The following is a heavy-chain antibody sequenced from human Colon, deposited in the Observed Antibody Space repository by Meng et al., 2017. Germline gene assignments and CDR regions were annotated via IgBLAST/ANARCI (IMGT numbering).Heavy chain of an antibody. V-gene: IGHV4-4*02. CDR3: ARVPTTVDPFES. Sequence: DSGPGLVMPSWTRSLTCTVSGGSISSNNWWIWVRQSPGRGLEWIGEIYQSGSTNYSPSLKSRVTISLDKSKNQFSLKVSYMTAADTAVYFCARVPTTVDPFESWGQGTLVTVSS. J-gene: IGHJ4*02. CDR2: IYQSGST. D-gene: IGHD4-23*01. CDR1: GGSISSNNW.